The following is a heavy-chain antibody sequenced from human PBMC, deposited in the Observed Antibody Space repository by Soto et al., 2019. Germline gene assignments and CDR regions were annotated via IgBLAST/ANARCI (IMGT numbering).Heavy chain of an antibody. Sequence: GSLRLSCAASGFTFTRFSMNWVRQAPGKGLEWIGEIYHNGRAFDNPSLKGRVTISIDKSNNQFSLNLTSVTAADTAVYYCARADSVLVAKGFDLWGQGTLVTVSS. D-gene: IGHD2-8*02. J-gene: IGHJ4*02. CDR3: ARADSVLVAKGFDL. V-gene: IGHV4-4*02. CDR1: GFTFTRFSM. CDR2: IYHNGRA.